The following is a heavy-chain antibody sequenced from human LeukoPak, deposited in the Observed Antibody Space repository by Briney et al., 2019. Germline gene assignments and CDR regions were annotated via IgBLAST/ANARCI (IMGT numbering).Heavy chain of an antibody. CDR2: ISVYSGNT. J-gene: IGHJ4*02. CDR1: GYTFTSYG. CDR3: ARLTFGFYGAFDY. V-gene: IGHV1-18*01. D-gene: IGHD4-17*01. Sequence: ASVKVSCKASGYTFTSYGISWVRQAPGQGLEWMGWISVYSGNTNYAQMLQGRVTMTTDTSTSTAYMELRSLRSDGTAVYYCARLTFGFYGAFDYWGQGTLVTVSS.